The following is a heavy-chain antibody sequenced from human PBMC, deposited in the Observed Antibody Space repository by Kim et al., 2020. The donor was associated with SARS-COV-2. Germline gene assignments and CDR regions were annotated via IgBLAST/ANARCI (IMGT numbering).Heavy chain of an antibody. J-gene: IGHJ2*01. CDR3: ARDCSGGSCSSYWYFDL. V-gene: IGHV4-39*07. Sequence: LKSRVTISVDTSKNQFSLKLSSVTAADTAVYYCARDCSGGSCSSYWYFDLWGRGTLVTVSS. D-gene: IGHD2-15*01.